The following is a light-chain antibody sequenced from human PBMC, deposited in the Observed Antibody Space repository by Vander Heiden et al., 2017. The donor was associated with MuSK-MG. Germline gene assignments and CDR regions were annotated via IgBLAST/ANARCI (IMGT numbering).Light chain of an antibody. CDR3: QQLNIYPLT. Sequence: DIQLTQSPSFLSASVGDRVTITCRASQGINSYLAWYQQKPGRAPKLLIYAASTLQSGVPPRFSGSGSGTEFSLTISSLQPEDVATYYCQQLNIYPLTFGGGTKVEIK. CDR2: AAS. J-gene: IGKJ4*01. V-gene: IGKV1-9*01. CDR1: QGINSY.